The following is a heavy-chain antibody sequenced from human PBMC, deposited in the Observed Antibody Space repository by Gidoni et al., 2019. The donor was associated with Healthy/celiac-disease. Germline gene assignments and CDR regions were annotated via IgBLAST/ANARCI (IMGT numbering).Heavy chain of an antibody. CDR2: IYPGDSAS. CDR3: ARLLTSNNWNFDY. D-gene: IGHD1-20*01. CDR1: AYSFTSYW. Sequence: EVQLVQAGAEVKQPGESLKISCHGSAYSFTSYWIGWVRQMPGKGLEWMGIIYPGDSASRYSPSFQGQVTSSADKSISTAYLQWSSLKASDTAMYYCARLLTSNNWNFDYWGQGTLVTVSS. V-gene: IGHV5-51*01. J-gene: IGHJ4*02.